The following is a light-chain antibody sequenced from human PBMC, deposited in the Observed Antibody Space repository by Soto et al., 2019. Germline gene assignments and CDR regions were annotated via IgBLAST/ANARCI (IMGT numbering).Light chain of an antibody. J-gene: IGKJ1*01. CDR3: QQYNSYSEWT. CDR2: AAS. Sequence: IQTTPCPSSQSASVGDRVTLTCPASQGIRNDLGWYQQKPGKAPKLLIYAASSLQSGVPSRFSGSGSGTEFTLTISSLQPDDFATYYCQQYNSYSEWTFGQGTKV. V-gene: IGKV1-17*01. CDR1: QGIRND.